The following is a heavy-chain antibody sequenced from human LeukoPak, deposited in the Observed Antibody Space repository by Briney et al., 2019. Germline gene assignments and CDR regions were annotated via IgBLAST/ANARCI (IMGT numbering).Heavy chain of an antibody. Sequence: GESLKISCKGSGYSFTNSWIAWVRQMPGKGLEWMGIIYPGDSAPTYSPSFQGQVTISADNSISTAYLQWSSLKASDTAMYYCARCYGSGSPHFDYWGQGTLVTVSS. CDR2: IYPGDSAP. V-gene: IGHV5-51*01. CDR1: GYSFTNSW. D-gene: IGHD3-10*01. J-gene: IGHJ4*02. CDR3: ARCYGSGSPHFDY.